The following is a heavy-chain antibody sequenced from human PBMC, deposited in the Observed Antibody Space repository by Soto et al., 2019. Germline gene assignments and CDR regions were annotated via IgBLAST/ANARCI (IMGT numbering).Heavy chain of an antibody. V-gene: IGHV1-69*01. J-gene: IGHJ4*02. D-gene: IGHD5-18*01. CDR3: AREGWTAMVGPHGYFDY. CDR2: IIPIFGTA. Sequence: QVQLVQSGAEVKKPGSSVKVSCKASGGTFSSYAISWVRQAPGQGLEWMGGIIPIFGTANYAQKFQGRAKSTAEESTSKAYKELSSLRSEDTAVYYCAREGWTAMVGPHGYFDYWGQGTLVTVSS. CDR1: GGTFSSYA.